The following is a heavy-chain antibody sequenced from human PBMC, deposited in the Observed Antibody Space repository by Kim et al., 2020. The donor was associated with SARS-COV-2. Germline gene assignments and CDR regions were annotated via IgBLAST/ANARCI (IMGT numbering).Heavy chain of an antibody. D-gene: IGHD3-3*01. CDR2: ISWNSGSI. CDR1: GFNLGDYA. V-gene: IGHV3-9*01. Sequence: GGSLRLSCAASGFNLGDYAMHWVRQAPGKGLEWVSGISWNSGSIGYADSVKGRFTISRDNAKNSLYPRMNSPRGEDTALYCCAKDSAIFGGGYFDLWGRGTVVTVSS. J-gene: IGHJ2*01. CDR3: AKDSAIFGGGYFDL.